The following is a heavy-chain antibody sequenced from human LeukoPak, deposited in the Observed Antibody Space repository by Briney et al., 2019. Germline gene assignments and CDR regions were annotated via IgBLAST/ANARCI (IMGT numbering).Heavy chain of an antibody. CDR3: ARPNLRTASSNDAFDI. CDR2: IYPGDSDT. V-gene: IGHV5-51*01. D-gene: IGHD1/OR15-1a*01. J-gene: IGHJ3*02. CDR1: GYTFSTNW. Sequence: GESLKISCKGSGYTFSTNWIGWVRQMPGKGLEWMGIIYPGDSDTRYSPSFQGQVTISADKSISTAYLQWSSLKASDTAMYYCARPNLRTASSNDAFDIWGRGTMVTVSS.